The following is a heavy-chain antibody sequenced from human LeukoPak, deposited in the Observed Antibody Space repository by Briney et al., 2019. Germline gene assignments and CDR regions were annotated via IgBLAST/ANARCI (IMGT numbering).Heavy chain of an antibody. CDR2: IGTAGDT. D-gene: IGHD3-16*01. J-gene: IGHJ4*02. V-gene: IGHV3-13*01. Sequence: PGGSLRLSCAASGFTFSSYDMHWVRQATGKGLEWVSAIGTAGDTYYPGYVKGRFTISRENSKNSLYLQMNSLRTGDTAVYYCAREGADKEFDYWGQGTLVTVSS. CDR3: AREGADKEFDY. CDR1: GFTFSSYD.